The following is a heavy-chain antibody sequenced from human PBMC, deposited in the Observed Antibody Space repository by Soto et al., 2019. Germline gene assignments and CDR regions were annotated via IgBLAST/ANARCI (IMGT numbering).Heavy chain of an antibody. CDR3: ASIVARFYYGMDV. CDR1: GFTFSSYW. Sequence: GGSLRLSCAASGFTFSSYWMSWVRQAPGKGLEWVANIKQDGSEKYYVDSVKGRFTISRDNAKNSLYLQMNSLRAEDTAVYYCASIVARFYYGMDVWGQGTTVT. CDR2: IKQDGSEK. D-gene: IGHD6-6*01. J-gene: IGHJ6*02. V-gene: IGHV3-7*01.